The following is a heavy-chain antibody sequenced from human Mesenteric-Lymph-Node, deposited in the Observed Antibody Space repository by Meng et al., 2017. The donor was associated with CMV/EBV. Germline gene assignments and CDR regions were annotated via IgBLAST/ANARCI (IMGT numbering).Heavy chain of an antibody. CDR3: ARAMTASFYYYALDV. CDR2: INPNSGGT. Sequence: ASVKVSCKASGYTFTGYYMHWVRQAPGQGLEWMGWINPNSGGTNYAQKFQGRVTMTRDTSISTAYMELSRLTSEDTAVYYCARAMTASFYYYALDVWGQGTTVTVSS. J-gene: IGHJ6*02. CDR1: GYTFTGYY. V-gene: IGHV1-2*02. D-gene: IGHD2-2*01.